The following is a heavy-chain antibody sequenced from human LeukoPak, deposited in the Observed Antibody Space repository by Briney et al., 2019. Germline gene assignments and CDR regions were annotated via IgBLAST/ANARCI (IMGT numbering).Heavy chain of an antibody. Sequence: GGSLRLSCAASGFTFSSYGMHWVRQAPGKGLEWVAVIWYDGSNKYYADSVKGRFTISRDNSKNTLYLQMNSLRAEDTAVYYCARERIQLWSFDYWGQGTLVTVSS. CDR3: ARERIQLWSFDY. CDR1: GFTFSSYG. J-gene: IGHJ4*02. V-gene: IGHV3-33*01. D-gene: IGHD5-18*01. CDR2: IWYDGSNK.